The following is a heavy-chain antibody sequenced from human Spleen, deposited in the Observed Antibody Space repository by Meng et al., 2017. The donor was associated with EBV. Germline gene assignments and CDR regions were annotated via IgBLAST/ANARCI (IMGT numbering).Heavy chain of an antibody. CDR3: ATWWGKGYY. CDR1: GGPFDGYS. V-gene: IGHV4-34*01. D-gene: IGHD2-8*02. J-gene: IGHJ4*02. CDR2: INHSGNT. Sequence: QGESQQVGAGLLKPSGTLSLTCDVYGGPFDGYSWTWIRQPPGKGLEWIGEINHSGNTNYNPSLKSRVTISVDTSKRQFSLKLTSMTAADTAVYYCATWWGKGYYWGQETLVTVSS.